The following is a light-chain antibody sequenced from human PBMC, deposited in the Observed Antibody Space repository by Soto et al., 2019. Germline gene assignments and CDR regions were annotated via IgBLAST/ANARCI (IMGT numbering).Light chain of an antibody. V-gene: IGLV2-14*01. CDR2: EVS. CDR3: SSYTSSSRV. J-gene: IGLJ1*01. Sequence: QSALTQPASVSGSPGQSITISCTGTSSDVGGYNYVSWYQQHPGKAPKLMIYEVSNRPSGVSNRFSGSKSGNTASLTISGLQAEVEADYYCSSYTSSSRVFGTGTKLTVL. CDR1: SSDVGGYNY.